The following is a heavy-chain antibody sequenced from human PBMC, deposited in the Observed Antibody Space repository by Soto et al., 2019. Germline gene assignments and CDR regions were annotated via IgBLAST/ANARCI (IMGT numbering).Heavy chain of an antibody. J-gene: IGHJ4*02. V-gene: IGHV3-74*01. CDR3: TRGPRPISTGTGAY. Sequence: LRLSCAACGFIFKMYWMHWVRQSPGKGLVWISRIYNDGTYSDYADSVRGRFTISRDNVNDTLYLQMNNLRAEDSGLYYCTRGPRPISTGTGAYWGQGTQVTVSS. D-gene: IGHD3-10*01. CDR1: GFIFKMYW. CDR2: IYNDGTYS.